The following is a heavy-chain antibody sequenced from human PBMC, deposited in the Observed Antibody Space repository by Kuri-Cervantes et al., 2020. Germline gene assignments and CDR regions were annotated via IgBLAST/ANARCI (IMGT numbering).Heavy chain of an antibody. CDR1: GGTFSSYA. D-gene: IGHD3-10*01. CDR3: ANLGEGWDTFDI. J-gene: IGHJ3*02. Sequence: SVKVSWKASGGTFSSYAISWVRQAPGQGLEWMGGIIPIFGTANYAQKFQGRVTITADKSTSTAYMELSSLRSEDTAVYYCANLGEGWDTFDIWGQGTMVTVSS. CDR2: IIPIFGTA. V-gene: IGHV1-69*06.